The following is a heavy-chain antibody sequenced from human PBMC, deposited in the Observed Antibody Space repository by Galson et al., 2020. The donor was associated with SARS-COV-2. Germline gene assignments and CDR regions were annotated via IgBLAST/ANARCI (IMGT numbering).Heavy chain of an antibody. Sequence: GESLKISCAASGFTFSSYDMHWVRQATGKGLEWVSAIGTAGDTYYPGSVKGRFTISRENAKNSLYLQMNSLRAGDTAVYYCARGNTYYDFWSCYYRSGVGRSYYYYMDVWGKGTTVTVSS. D-gene: IGHD3-3*01. CDR3: ARGNTYYDFWSCYYRSGVGRSYYYYMDV. CDR1: GFTFSSYD. V-gene: IGHV3-13*01. J-gene: IGHJ6*03. CDR2: IGTAGDT.